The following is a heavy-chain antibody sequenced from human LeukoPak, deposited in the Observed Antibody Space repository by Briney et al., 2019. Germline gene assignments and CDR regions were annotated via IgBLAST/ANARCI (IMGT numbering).Heavy chain of an antibody. J-gene: IGHJ4*02. D-gene: IGHD3-10*01. CDR3: TTDQSYYGSGSDY. CDR1: GFTFSNAW. V-gene: IGHV3-15*01. Sequence: GGSLRLSCAASGFTFSNAWMSWVRQAPGKGLEWVGRIKSKTDGGTTDYAAPVKGRFTISRDDSKNTLYLQMNSLKTEDTAVYYCTTDQSYYGSGSDYWGQGTLVTVSS. CDR2: IKSKTDGGTT.